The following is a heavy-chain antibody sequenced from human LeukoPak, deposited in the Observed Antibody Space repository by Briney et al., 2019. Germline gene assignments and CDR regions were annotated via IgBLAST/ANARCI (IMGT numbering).Heavy chain of an antibody. CDR1: GFTFSSYA. D-gene: IGHD2-2*01. Sequence: GGSLRLSCAASGFTFSSYAMSWVRQAPGKGLEWVSAISGSGGSTYYADSVKGRFTISRDNSKNTLYLQMNSLRAEDTAVYYCANLNYGEVPAAMIWFDPWGQGTLVTVSS. J-gene: IGHJ5*02. V-gene: IGHV3-23*01. CDR3: ANLNYGEVPAAMIWFDP. CDR2: ISGSGGST.